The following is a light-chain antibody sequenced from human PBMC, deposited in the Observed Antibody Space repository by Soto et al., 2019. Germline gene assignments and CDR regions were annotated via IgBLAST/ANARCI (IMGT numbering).Light chain of an antibody. CDR2: KAS. Sequence: DIQMTQSPSTLSGSVRDRVTITCRASQTISSGLAWYQQKPGKTHKLLIYKASTLKSGVPSRFSGSGSGTEFTLTISSLQPDDFATYYCQQYNGYSEAFGQGPKVDIK. V-gene: IGKV1-5*03. J-gene: IGKJ1*01. CDR1: QTISSG. CDR3: QQYNGYSEA.